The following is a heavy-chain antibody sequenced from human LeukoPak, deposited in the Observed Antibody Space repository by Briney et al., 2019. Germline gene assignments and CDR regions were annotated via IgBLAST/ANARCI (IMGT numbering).Heavy chain of an antibody. V-gene: IGHV3-21*06. CDR3: ARSQDTMTSPFDY. J-gene: IGHJ4*02. Sequence: PGGSLRLSCAASGFTFSAYNMNWVRQAPGKGLEWVSYTSSSSSYIYNADSVKGRFTISRDNANNSLFLQMNSLRAEDTAVYYCARSQDTMTSPFDYWGQGTLVTVSP. CDR1: GFTFSAYN. D-gene: IGHD3-22*01. CDR2: TSSSSSYI.